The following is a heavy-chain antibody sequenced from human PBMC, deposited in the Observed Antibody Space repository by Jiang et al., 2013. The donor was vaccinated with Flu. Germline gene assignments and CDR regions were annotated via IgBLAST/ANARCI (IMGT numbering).Heavy chain of an antibody. CDR2: IWYDGSNK. D-gene: IGHD3-22*01. V-gene: IGHV3-33*01. J-gene: IGHJ4*02. Sequence: MHWVRQAPGKGLEWVAVIWYDGSNKYYADSVKGRFTISRDNSKNTLYLQMNSLRAEDTAVYYCARATSPDYYDSSPPLYWGQGTLVTVSS. CDR3: ARATSPDYYDSSPPLY.